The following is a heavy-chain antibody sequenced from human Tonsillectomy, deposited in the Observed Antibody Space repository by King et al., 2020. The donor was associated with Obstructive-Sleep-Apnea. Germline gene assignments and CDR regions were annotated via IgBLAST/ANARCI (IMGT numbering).Heavy chain of an antibody. CDR1: GGSISSSSYY. CDR3: ARTGIAAAGANDAFDI. D-gene: IGHD6-13*01. CDR2: IYYSGST. V-gene: IGHV4-39*01. J-gene: IGHJ3*02. Sequence: QLQLQESGPGLVKPSETLSLTCTVSGGSISSSSYYWGWIRQPPGKGPEWIGSIYYSGSTYYNPSLKSRVTISVDTSKNQFTLKLSSVTAADTAVYYCARTGIAAAGANDAFDIWGQGTMVTVSS.